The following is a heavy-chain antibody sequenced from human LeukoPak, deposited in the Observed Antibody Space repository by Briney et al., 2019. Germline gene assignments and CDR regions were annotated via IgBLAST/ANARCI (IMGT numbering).Heavy chain of an antibody. CDR2: ISAYNGNT. J-gene: IGHJ4*02. Sequence: GASVKVSCKASGYTFTSYGINWVRQAPGQGLEWVGWISAYNGNTKYAQKFQGRVTMTTDASTSTVYMELRSLRSDDTAVYYCARGSPPRRNYDSSGYYSYYFDYWGQGTLVTVSS. D-gene: IGHD3-22*01. CDR3: ARGSPPRRNYDSSGYYSYYFDY. CDR1: GYTFTSYG. V-gene: IGHV1-18*01.